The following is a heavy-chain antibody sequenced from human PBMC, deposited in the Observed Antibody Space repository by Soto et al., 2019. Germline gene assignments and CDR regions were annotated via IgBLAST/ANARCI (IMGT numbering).Heavy chain of an antibody. CDR3: ARDLGDV. Sequence: QVQLQESGPGLVKPSETLSLTCTVSGGSIGSYYWSWIRQPPGKGLEWIGYIYYSGSTNYNPSLRSRVTISVDTSKNQFSLKLSSVTAADTAVYYCARDLGDVWGQGTTVTVSS. J-gene: IGHJ6*02. CDR1: GGSIGSYY. CDR2: IYYSGST. V-gene: IGHV4-59*01.